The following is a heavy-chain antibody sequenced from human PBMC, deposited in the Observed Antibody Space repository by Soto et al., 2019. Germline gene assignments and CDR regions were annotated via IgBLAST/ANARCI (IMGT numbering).Heavy chain of an antibody. CDR1: GGSISGSSYY. CDR3: ARHPSRRYYDSSGYYYPLVYGMDV. V-gene: IGHV4-39*01. D-gene: IGHD3-22*01. CDR2: IYYSGST. J-gene: IGHJ6*02. Sequence: PSETLSLTCTVSGGSISGSSYYWGWIRQPPGKGLEWIGSIYYSGSTNYNPSLKSRVTISVDTSKNQFSLKLSSVTAADTAVYYCARHPSRRYYDSSGYYYPLVYGMDVWGQGTTVT.